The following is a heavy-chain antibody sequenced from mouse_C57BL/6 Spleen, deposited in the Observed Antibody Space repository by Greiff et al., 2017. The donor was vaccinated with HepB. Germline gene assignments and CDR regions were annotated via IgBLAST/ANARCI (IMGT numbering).Heavy chain of an antibody. J-gene: IGHJ4*01. CDR3: AYDYDGRFDYARDY. Sequence: QVQLQQSGPELVKPGASVKISCKASGYAFSSSWMNWVKQRPGKGLEWIGRIYPGDGDTNYNGKFKGKATLTADKSSSTAYMQLSSLTSEDSAVYVCAYDYDGRFDYARDYGGQGTSVTVSS. CDR2: IYPGDGDT. V-gene: IGHV1-82*01. D-gene: IGHD2-4*01. CDR1: GYAFSSSW.